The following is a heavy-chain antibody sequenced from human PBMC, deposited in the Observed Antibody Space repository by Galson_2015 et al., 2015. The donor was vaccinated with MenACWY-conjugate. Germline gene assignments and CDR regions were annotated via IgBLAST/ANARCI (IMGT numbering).Heavy chain of an antibody. V-gene: IGHV3-7*01. D-gene: IGHD6-19*01. J-gene: IGHJ3*01. CDR2: IKQDGSGK. Sequence: SLRLSCATSGFTFSNSWMGWVRQAPGKGLEWVANIKQDGSGKYYVDSVKGRFIISRDNAKSSLFLQMDSLGAEDTALYYCARAKEQWLSKTSDLWGQGTMVTVSS. CDR1: GFTFSNSW. CDR3: ARAKEQWLSKTSDL.